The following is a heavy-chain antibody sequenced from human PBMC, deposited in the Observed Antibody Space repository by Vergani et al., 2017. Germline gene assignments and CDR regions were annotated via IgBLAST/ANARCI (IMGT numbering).Heavy chain of an antibody. D-gene: IGHD6-19*01. CDR3: AKDLSSGWYEAYFDY. CDR2: ISGSGGST. J-gene: IGHJ4*02. V-gene: IGHV3-23*01. Sequence: EVQLLESGGGLVQPGGSLRLSCAASGFTFSSYAMSWVRQAPGKGLEWVSAISGSGGSTYYADSVKGRFTISSDNSKNTLYLQMNSLRAEDTAVYYCAKDLSSGWYEAYFDYWGQGTLVTVSS. CDR1: GFTFSSYA.